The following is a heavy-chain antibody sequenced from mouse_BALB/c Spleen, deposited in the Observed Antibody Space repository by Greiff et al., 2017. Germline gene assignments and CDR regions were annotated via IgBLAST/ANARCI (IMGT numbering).Heavy chain of an antibody. J-gene: IGHJ4*01. CDR1: GFTFSDYY. CDR2: ISDGGSYT. Sequence: EVMLVESGGGLVKPGGSLKLSCAASGFTFSDYYMYWVRQTPEKRLEWVATISDGGSYTYYPDSVKGRFTISRDNAKNNLYLQMSSLKSEDTAMYYCARDRDYRYLYYAMDDWGQGTSVTVSS. V-gene: IGHV5-4*02. D-gene: IGHD2-14*01. CDR3: ARDRDYRYLYYAMDD.